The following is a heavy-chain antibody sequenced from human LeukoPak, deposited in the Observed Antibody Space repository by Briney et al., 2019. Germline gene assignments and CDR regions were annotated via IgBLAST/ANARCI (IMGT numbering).Heavy chain of an antibody. Sequence: GGSLRLSCATSGFAFSSYWMLWVRQVPGKGLVWVSRISGDGSTTTYADSVKGRFTISRDNTNNILYLQMNSLGAEDTAIYYCARSQFDHWGQGILVTVTS. J-gene: IGHJ4*02. CDR3: ARSQFDH. CDR1: GFAFSSYW. CDR2: ISGDGSTT. V-gene: IGHV3-74*01.